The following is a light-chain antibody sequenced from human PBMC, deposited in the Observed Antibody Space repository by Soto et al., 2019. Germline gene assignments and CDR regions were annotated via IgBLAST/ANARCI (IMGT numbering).Light chain of an antibody. CDR1: SSDVGSYNL. J-gene: IGLJ1*01. CDR3: CSYAGSSTPHV. V-gene: IGLV2-23*01. CDR2: EGS. Sequence: QSVLTQPASVSGSPGQSITISCTGTSSDVGSYNLVSWYQQHPGKAPKLMIYEGSKRPSGVSNRFSGSKSGNTASLTISGLQAEDEADYYCCSYAGSSTPHVFRTGTKVTVL.